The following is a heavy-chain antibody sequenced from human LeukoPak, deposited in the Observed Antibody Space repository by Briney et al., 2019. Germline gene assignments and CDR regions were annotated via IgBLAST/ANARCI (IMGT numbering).Heavy chain of an antibody. J-gene: IGHJ4*02. V-gene: IGHV4-39*01. CDR3: ARPFTYSSRYFDY. CDR1: GGSISSSSYY. D-gene: IGHD2-21*01. CDR2: IYYSGST. Sequence: SETLSLTCTVSGGSISSSSYYWGWIRQPPGKGLEWIGSIYYSGSTYYNPSLKSRVTISVDTSKNQFSLKLSSVTAADTAVYYCARPFTYSSRYFDYWGQGTLVTVSS.